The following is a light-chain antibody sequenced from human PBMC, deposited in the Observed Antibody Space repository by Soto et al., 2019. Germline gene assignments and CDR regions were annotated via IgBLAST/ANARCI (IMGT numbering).Light chain of an antibody. CDR1: QSISYY. CDR2: GAS. CDR3: QQYNDYSAWT. V-gene: IGKV1-5*01. J-gene: IGKJ1*01. Sequence: DIQMTQSPSSLSAYVGDRVNITCRASQSISYYLNWYQQKPGRAPNLLMYGASSLQSGVPSRFTGSGSGTEFTLTISSLRPDDFATYYCQQYNDYSAWTFGQGTKVDIK.